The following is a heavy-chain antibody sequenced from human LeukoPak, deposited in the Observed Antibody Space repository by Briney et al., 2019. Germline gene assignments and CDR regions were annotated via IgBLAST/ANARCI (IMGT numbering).Heavy chain of an antibody. CDR1: GGSINYNNW. D-gene: IGHD3-9*01. V-gene: IGHV4-4*02. CDR3: ARGGDILTGYFDFDY. Sequence: SGTLSLTCAVSGGSINYNNWWGWVRQPPGKGLEWIGEIYHSGSTNYNPSLKSRVTISVDTSKNQFSLKLSSVTAADTAVYYCARGGDILTGYFDFDYWGQGTLVTVSS. J-gene: IGHJ4*02. CDR2: IYHSGST.